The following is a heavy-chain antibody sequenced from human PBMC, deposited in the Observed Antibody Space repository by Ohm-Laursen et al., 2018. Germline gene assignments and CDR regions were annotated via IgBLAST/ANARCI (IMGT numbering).Heavy chain of an antibody. V-gene: IGHV3-23*01. Sequence: SLRLSCTASGFTFSSYWMHWVRHAPGKGLEWVSAIGHSGGSSDYADSVKGRFTISRDNSKNTLYLEMNSLRAEDTAVYYCTKCGSSCYREYFHHWGQGTLVTVSS. D-gene: IGHD2-2*02. CDR3: TKCGSSCYREYFHH. CDR2: IGHSGGSS. CDR1: GFTFSSYW. J-gene: IGHJ1*01.